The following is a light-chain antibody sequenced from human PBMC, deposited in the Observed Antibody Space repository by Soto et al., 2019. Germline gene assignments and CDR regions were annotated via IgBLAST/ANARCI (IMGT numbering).Light chain of an antibody. CDR2: AAS. V-gene: IGKV1-12*01. J-gene: IGKJ4*01. CDR1: QGIDNW. Sequence: DIQMTQSPSSVSASVGDSVTITCRASQGIDNWLAWYQQKPGMAPKLLISAASNLQSGVPTRFSGSGSGTDFILTINSLQPEDFATYFCQQAIHFPLAFGGGTKVEI. CDR3: QQAIHFPLA.